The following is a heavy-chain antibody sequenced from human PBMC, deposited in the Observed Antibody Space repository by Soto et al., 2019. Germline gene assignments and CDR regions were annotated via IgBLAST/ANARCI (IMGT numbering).Heavy chain of an antibody. Sequence: PGGSLRLSCAASGFTFSSYAMSWVRQAPGKGLEWVSAISGSGGSTYYADSVKGRFTISRDNSKNTLYLQMNSLRAEDTAVYYCAKFTDSGYDRNENYFDYWGQGTLVTVSS. CDR2: ISGSGGST. D-gene: IGHD5-12*01. CDR1: GFTFSSYA. CDR3: AKFTDSGYDRNENYFDY. V-gene: IGHV3-23*01. J-gene: IGHJ4*02.